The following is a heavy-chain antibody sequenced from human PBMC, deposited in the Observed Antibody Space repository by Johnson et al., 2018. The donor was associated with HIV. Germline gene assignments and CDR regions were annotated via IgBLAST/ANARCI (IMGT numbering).Heavy chain of an antibody. D-gene: IGHD6-19*01. Sequence: VQLVESGGGVVQPGRSLRLSCAASGFIFSNSGMHWVRQAPGKGLEWVAIIWSDGSNRYYADSVKGRFTISRDNSKSTLYLQMNSLRAEDTAVYYCASRSEQWLGAFDIWGQGTMVTVSS. V-gene: IGHV3-33*01. J-gene: IGHJ3*02. CDR2: IWSDGSNR. CDR3: ASRSEQWLGAFDI. CDR1: GFIFSNSG.